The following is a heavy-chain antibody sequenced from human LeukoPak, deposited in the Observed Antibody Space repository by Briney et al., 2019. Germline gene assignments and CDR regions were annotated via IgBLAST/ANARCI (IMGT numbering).Heavy chain of an antibody. D-gene: IGHD3-22*01. CDR1: GGSISSYY. CDR2: IYYSGST. V-gene: IGHV4-59*01. Sequence: PSETLSLTCTVSGGSISSYYWSWIRQPPGKGLEWSGYIYYSGSTNYNPSLKSRVTISVDTSKNQFSLKLSSVTAADTAVYYCARVIYDSSGYYYFDYWGQGTLVTVSS. CDR3: ARVIYDSSGYYYFDY. J-gene: IGHJ4*02.